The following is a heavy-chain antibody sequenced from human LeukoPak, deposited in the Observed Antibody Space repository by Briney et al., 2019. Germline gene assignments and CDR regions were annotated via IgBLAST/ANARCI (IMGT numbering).Heavy chain of an antibody. D-gene: IGHD1-26*01. CDR1: GFTFSPYW. CDR2: IKQDGSEK. Sequence: PGGSLRLSCAASGFTFSPYWMTWVRQAPGKGLQWVANIKQDGSEKYYLDSVEGRFTISRDNAKSSLYLQLNSLIVDDTAVYNCATYSGAHHKTFDYWGRGTLVTVSS. J-gene: IGHJ4*02. V-gene: IGHV3-7*01. CDR3: ATYSGAHHKTFDY.